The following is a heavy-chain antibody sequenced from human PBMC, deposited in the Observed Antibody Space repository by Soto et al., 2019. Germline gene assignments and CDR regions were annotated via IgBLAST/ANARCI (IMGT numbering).Heavy chain of an antibody. Sequence: SETLSLTCFISGGSFSNDYWTWIRQSPGKGLEWIGYIFHTGITDYNPSVKRRVTISIDKSRNLFSLNLTSVTAADTAVYYCARDRYFYDSRGYYRTLDSWGQGTLVTVSS. J-gene: IGHJ5*01. D-gene: IGHD3-22*01. V-gene: IGHV4-59*01. CDR1: GGSFSNDY. CDR2: IFHTGIT. CDR3: ARDRYFYDSRGYYRTLDS.